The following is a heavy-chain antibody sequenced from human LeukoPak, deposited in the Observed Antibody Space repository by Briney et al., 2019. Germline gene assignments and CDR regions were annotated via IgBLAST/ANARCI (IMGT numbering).Heavy chain of an antibody. CDR1: GYTFTGYY. D-gene: IGHD1-26*01. V-gene: IGHV5-51*01. CDR2: IYPGDSDT. Sequence: KVSCKASGYTFTGYYMHWVRQMPGKGLEWMGIIYPGDSDTRYSPSFQGQVTISADKSISTAYLQWSSLKASDTAMYYCARRRPYGATRGGYWFDPWGQGTLVTVSS. J-gene: IGHJ5*02. CDR3: ARRRPYGATRGGYWFDP.